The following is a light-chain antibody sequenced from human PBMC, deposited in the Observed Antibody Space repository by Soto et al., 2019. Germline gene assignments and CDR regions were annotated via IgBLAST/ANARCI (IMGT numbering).Light chain of an antibody. V-gene: IGKV1-9*01. CDR3: QQLSSYPST. CDR2: AAS. J-gene: IGKJ4*01. Sequence: IQLTQSPSSLSASVGDRVTITCRASQGIGNYLAWYQQKPGEAPKLLIYAASTLQSGVPSRFSGSGSGTAFTLTISSLHAEDFATYYCQQLSSYPSTFGGGTKVEIK. CDR1: QGIGNY.